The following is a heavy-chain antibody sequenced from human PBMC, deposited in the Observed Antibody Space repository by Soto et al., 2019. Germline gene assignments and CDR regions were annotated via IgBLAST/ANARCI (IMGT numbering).Heavy chain of an antibody. D-gene: IGHD3-3*01. CDR1: GGSISSYY. CDR2: IYYSGIT. Sequence: SETLSLTCTVSGGSISSYYWSWIRQPPGKGLEWIGYIYYSGITYYKPSLKSRVVISIDTSRNQCALRLNSLPAADRAVYFCARGVTVFGLVSRFWFDPWGQGTVVTVSS. J-gene: IGHJ5*02. CDR3: ARGVTVFGLVSRFWFDP. V-gene: IGHV4-59*08.